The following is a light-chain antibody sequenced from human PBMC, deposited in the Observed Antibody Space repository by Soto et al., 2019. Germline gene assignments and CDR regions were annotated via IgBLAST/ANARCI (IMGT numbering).Light chain of an antibody. CDR2: DVT. CDR1: SRDVGGYTY. V-gene: IGLV2-11*01. Sequence: QSVLTQPRSVSGSPGQSVTISCTGTSRDVGGYTYVSWYQQHPGKAPRLLIYDVTERPSGVPDRFSGSKSGNTASLTISGLQADDEADYYCCSYAGSFTYVFGSGTKVTVL. CDR3: CSYAGSFTYV. J-gene: IGLJ1*01.